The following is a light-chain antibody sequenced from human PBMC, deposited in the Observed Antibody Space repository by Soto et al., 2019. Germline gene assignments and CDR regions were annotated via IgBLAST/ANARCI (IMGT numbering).Light chain of an antibody. CDR3: QQYIRFPLT. CDR1: QDMSNY. V-gene: IGKV1-16*01. J-gene: IGKJ4*01. CDR2: AAS. Sequence: DIQMTQSPSSLSASVGDRITITCRASQDMSNYLAWFQQKPGEAPKSLIYAASTLQSGVPVRFSGSGSGTTFTLTISGXQPEDFATYYCQQYIRFPLTFGGGTKVDIK.